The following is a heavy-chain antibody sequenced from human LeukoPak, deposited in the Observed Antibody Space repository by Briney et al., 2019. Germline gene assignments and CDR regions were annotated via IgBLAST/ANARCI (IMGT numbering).Heavy chain of an antibody. CDR3: ARETRYSSSWGYYYMDV. D-gene: IGHD6-13*01. V-gene: IGHV4-38-2*02. Sequence: SETLSLTCAVSGYSISSGYYWCWIRQPPGKVLECIGSIYHSGSTYYNPSLNSRVTISVDTSKNQFSLKLSSVTAADTAVYYCARETRYSSSWGYYYMDVWGKGTTVTVSS. J-gene: IGHJ6*03. CDR2: IYHSGST. CDR1: GYSISSGYY.